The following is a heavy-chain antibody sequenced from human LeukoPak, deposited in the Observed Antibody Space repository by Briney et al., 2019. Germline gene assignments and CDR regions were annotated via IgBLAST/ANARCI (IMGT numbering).Heavy chain of an antibody. Sequence: PGGSLRLSCAASGFTFSNYAMHWVRQAPGKGLEWVIVISDNGSVKYYADSVKGRFTISRDNSENELYLQMDSLRVDDTAVYFCAREVKSVYFDYWGQGTLVTVSS. CDR2: ISDNGSVK. CDR3: AREVKSVYFDY. CDR1: GFTFSNYA. J-gene: IGHJ4*02. V-gene: IGHV3-30*04.